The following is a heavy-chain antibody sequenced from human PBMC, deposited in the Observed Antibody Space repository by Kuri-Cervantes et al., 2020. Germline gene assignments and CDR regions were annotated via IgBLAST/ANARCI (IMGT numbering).Heavy chain of an antibody. CDR3: ARDQEQQWLVLPNYYYYGMDV. J-gene: IGHJ6*02. V-gene: IGHV4-59*01. D-gene: IGHD6-19*01. CDR1: GGSISSYY. CDR2: IYYSGST. Sequence: GSLRLSCTVSGGSISSYYWSWIRQPPGKGLEWIGYIYYSGSTNYNPSLKSRVTISVDTSKNQFSLKLSSVTAADTAVYYCARDQEQQWLVLPNYYYYGMDVWGQGTTVTVSS.